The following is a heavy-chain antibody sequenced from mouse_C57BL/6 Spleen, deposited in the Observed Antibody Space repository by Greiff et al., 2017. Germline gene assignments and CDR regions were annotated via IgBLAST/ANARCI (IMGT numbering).Heavy chain of an antibody. CDR3: TRSLTTVVALDY. J-gene: IGHJ2*01. D-gene: IGHD1-1*01. CDR2: IDPETGGT. V-gene: IGHV1-15*01. CDR1: GYTFTDYE. Sequence: VQLQQSGAELVRPGASVTLSCKASGYTFTDYEMHWVKQTPVHGLEWIGAIDPETGGTAYNQKFKGKAILTADKSSSTAYMELRSLTSEDSAVYYFTRSLTTVVALDYWGQGATLTVSS.